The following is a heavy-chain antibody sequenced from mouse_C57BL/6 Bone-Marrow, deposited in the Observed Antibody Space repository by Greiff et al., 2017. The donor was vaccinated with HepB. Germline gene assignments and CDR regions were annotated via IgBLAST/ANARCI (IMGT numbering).Heavy chain of an antibody. CDR3: ARVYYFDY. CDR1: GYTFTNYW. J-gene: IGHJ2*01. CDR2: IYPGGGYT. Sequence: QVQLKQSGAELVRPGTSVKMSCKASGYTFTNYWIGWAKQRPGHGLEWIGDIYPGGGYTNYNEKFKGKATLTADKSSSTAYMQLSSLTSEDSAVYFCARVYYFDYWGQGTTLTVSS. V-gene: IGHV1-63*01.